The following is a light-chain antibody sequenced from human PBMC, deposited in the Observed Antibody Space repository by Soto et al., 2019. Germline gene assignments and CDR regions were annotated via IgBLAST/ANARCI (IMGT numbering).Light chain of an antibody. CDR3: HQHAESPLT. CDR1: KSVGNNY. CDR2: DPS. J-gene: IGKJ1*01. V-gene: IGKV3-20*01. Sequence: EIVLTQSPGTLSLSPGEGATLSCRASKSVGNNYLAWFQQKPGQAPRLLVYDPSTRAAGIPDRFSGSGSGTDFTLTISGLEPEDFAVYYCHQHAESPLTFGQGTKLEIK.